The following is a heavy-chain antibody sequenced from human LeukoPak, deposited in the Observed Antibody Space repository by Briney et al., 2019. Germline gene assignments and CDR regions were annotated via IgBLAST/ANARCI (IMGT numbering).Heavy chain of an antibody. Sequence: PGGSLRLSCAASGFTFSSYAMHWVRQAPGKGLEYVSAISSNGGSTYYANSVKGRFTISRDNSKNTLYLQMNSLRAEDTAVYYCAKDRPYMDVWGQGTTVTVSS. CDR3: AKDRPYMDV. J-gene: IGHJ6*02. V-gene: IGHV3-64*01. CDR2: ISSNGGST. CDR1: GFTFSSYA.